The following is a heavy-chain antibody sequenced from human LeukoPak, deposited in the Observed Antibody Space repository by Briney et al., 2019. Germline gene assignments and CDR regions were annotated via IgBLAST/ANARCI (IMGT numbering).Heavy chain of an antibody. Sequence: GASVKVSCKASGYTFTGYYMHWVRQATGQGLEWMGWINPNSGGTNYAQKFQGRVTMTRDTSISTAYMELSRLRSDDTAVYYCARGYCSSTSCYLFDYWGQGTLVTVSS. J-gene: IGHJ4*02. V-gene: IGHV1-2*02. D-gene: IGHD2-2*01. CDR1: GYTFTGYY. CDR2: INPNSGGT. CDR3: ARGYCSSTSCYLFDY.